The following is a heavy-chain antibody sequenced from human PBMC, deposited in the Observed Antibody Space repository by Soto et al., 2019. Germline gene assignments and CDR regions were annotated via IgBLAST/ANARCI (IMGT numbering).Heavy chain of an antibody. D-gene: IGHD6-19*01. CDR2: ISYDGSNK. Sequence: QVQLVESGGGVVQPGRSLRLSCAASGFIFSGYGMHWVRQAPGKGLEWVAVISYDGSNKYYADSVKGRFTISRDNSKKALKQQINSLRAEDPAVYYWAKVLELGLVLGPPLGHGGQGTLVTVSS. CDR3: AKVLELGLVLGPPLGH. J-gene: IGHJ4*02. V-gene: IGHV3-30*18. CDR1: GFIFSGYG.